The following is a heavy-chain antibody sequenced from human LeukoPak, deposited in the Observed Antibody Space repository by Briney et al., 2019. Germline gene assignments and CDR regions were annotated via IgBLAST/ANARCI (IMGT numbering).Heavy chain of an antibody. J-gene: IGHJ4*02. CDR1: GGSISSSSYY. CDR2: INHSGST. Sequence: SETLSLTCTVSGGSISSSSYYWGWIRQPPGKGLEWIGEINHSGSTNYNPSLKSRVTISVDTSKNQFSLKLSSVTAADTAVYYCARGYCSGGSCHFDYWGQGTLVTVSS. CDR3: ARGYCSGGSCHFDY. D-gene: IGHD2-15*01. V-gene: IGHV4-39*07.